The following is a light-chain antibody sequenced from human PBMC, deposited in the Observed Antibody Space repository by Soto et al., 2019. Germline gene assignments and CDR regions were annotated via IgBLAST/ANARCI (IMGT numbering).Light chain of an antibody. CDR1: QSDSSSY. Sequence: EIVLTQSPGTLSLSPGERATLSCRASQSDSSSYLAWYQQKPGQAPRLLIFGASSRATGIPDRFSGSGSGTDFTLTISRLEPDDFAVYYCHQYGSSPTFGQGTRLEIK. V-gene: IGKV3-20*01. CDR2: GAS. CDR3: HQYGSSPT. J-gene: IGKJ5*01.